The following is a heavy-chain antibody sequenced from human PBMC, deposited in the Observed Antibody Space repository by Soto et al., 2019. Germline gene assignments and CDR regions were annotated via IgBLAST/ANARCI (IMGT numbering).Heavy chain of an antibody. V-gene: IGHV1-69*13. Sequence: SVKVSCKASGGTLSSYAISWVRQAPGQGLEWMGGIIPIFGTANYAQKFQGRVTITADESTSTAYMELSSLRSEDTAVYYCARDLGEDYYDSSGSTGYWGQGTLVTV. D-gene: IGHD3-22*01. J-gene: IGHJ4*02. CDR1: GGTLSSYA. CDR3: ARDLGEDYYDSSGSTGY. CDR2: IIPIFGTA.